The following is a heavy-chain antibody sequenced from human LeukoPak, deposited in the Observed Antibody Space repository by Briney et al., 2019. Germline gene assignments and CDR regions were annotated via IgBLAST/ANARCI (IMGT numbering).Heavy chain of an antibody. CDR1: GYSISSGYY. Sequence: SETLSLTCAVSGYSISSGYYWGWIRQPPGKGLEWIGSIYHSGSTYYNPSLKSRVTISVDTSKNQFSLKLSSVTAADTVVYYCARHGIQLWYQFDYWGQGTLVTVSS. CDR3: ARHGIQLWYQFDY. V-gene: IGHV4-38-2*01. J-gene: IGHJ4*02. CDR2: IYHSGST. D-gene: IGHD5-18*01.